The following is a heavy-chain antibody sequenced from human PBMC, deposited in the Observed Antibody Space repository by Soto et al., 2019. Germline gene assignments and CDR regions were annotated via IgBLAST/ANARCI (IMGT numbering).Heavy chain of an antibody. V-gene: IGHV3-21*01. J-gene: IGHJ4*02. Sequence: GGSLRLSCAASGFTFSSYRMNWVRQAPGKGLEWVSSISSSSSYIYYADSVKGRFTISRDNAKNSLYLQMNSLRAEDTAVYYCARVASNSPPTAQWLVSIDYWGQGTLVTVSS. CDR1: GFTFSSYR. CDR3: ARVASNSPPTAQWLVSIDY. D-gene: IGHD6-19*01. CDR2: ISSSSSYI.